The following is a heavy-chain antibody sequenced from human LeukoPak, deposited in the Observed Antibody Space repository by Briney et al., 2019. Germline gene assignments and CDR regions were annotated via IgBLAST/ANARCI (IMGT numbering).Heavy chain of an antibody. J-gene: IGHJ4*02. CDR2: INPNSGGT. CDR3: ARGNQDIVVVPAASLLGDY. Sequence: GASVKVSCKASGYTFTGYYMHWVRQAPGQGLEWMGWINPNSGGTNYAQKFQGRVTMTRDTSISTAYMELSRLRSDDTAVYYCARGNQDIVVVPAASLLGDYWGQGTPVTVSS. V-gene: IGHV1-2*02. D-gene: IGHD2-2*01. CDR1: GYTFTGYY.